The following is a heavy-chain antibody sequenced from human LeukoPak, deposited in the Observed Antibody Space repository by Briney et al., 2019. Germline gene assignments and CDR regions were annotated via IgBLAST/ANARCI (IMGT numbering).Heavy chain of an antibody. CDR3: ARSSPITIFGVVPLHFDY. CDR2: IYYSGST. D-gene: IGHD3-3*01. V-gene: IGHV4-59*01. J-gene: IGHJ4*02. CDR1: GGSISSYY. Sequence: SETLSLTCTVSGGSISSYYWSWIRQPPGKGLEWIGYIYYSGSTNYNPSLKSRVTISVDTSKNQFSLKLSSVTAADTAVYYCARSSPITIFGVVPLHFDYWGQGTLVTVSS.